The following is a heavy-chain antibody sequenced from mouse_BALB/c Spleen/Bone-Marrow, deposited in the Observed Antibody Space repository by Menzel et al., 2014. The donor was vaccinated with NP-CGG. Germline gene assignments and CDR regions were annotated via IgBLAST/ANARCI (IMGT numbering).Heavy chain of an antibody. V-gene: IGHV14-3*02. J-gene: IGHJ4*01. D-gene: IGHD2-4*01. CDR3: AGFGITKEEGYGYAMDY. CDR2: IDPANGNT. Sequence: VHVKQSGAELVKPGASVKLSCTASGFNIKDTYMHWVKQRPEQGLEWIGRIDPANGNTKYDPKFQGKATITADTSSNTSYLQLSRLTSEETAVYYCAGFGITKEEGYGYAMDYWGQGTPVTVSS. CDR1: GFNIKDTY.